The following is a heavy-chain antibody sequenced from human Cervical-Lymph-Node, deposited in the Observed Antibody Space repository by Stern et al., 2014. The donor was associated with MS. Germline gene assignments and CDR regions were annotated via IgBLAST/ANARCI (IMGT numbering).Heavy chain of an antibody. CDR3: ARSTAMANDAFDI. J-gene: IGHJ3*02. V-gene: IGHV2-70*01. CDR1: GFSLSTSGMC. D-gene: IGHD5-18*01. CDR2: IDWDDDK. Sequence: QVTLRESGPALVKPTQTLTLTCTFSGFSLSTSGMCVSWIRQPPGKALEWLALIDWDDDKYFSTSLKTRLTISKDASKNQVGLTMTNMDPVDTATYYCARSTAMANDAFDIWGQGTMFTVSS.